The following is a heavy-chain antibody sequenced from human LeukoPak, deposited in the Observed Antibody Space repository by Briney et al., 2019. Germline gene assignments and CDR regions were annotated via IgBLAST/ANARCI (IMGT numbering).Heavy chain of an antibody. V-gene: IGHV1-2*02. CDR1: GYTFTAYY. Sequence: ASVKVSCKASGYTFTAYYMHWVRQAPGQGLEWMGWINPNSGGTNYAQKFQGRVTMTRDTSISIAYVELSTLRSDDTAVYYCARDRYGVRSGSCDYWGQGTLVTVSS. D-gene: IGHD1-26*01. J-gene: IGHJ4*02. CDR3: ARDRYGVRSGSCDY. CDR2: INPNSGGT.